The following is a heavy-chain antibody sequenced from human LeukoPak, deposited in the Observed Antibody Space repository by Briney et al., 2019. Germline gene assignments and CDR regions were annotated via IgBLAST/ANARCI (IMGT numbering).Heavy chain of an antibody. J-gene: IGHJ4*02. V-gene: IGHV3-23*01. CDR3: AKSNLCSNGWYRY. CDR2: ISSSGGST. CDR1: GFTFSSYA. D-gene: IGHD6-19*01. Sequence: GGSLRLSCAASGFTFSSYAMSWVRQAPGKGLEWVSAISSSGGSTYYADSVKGRFTISRDNSKNTLSLQMNSLRAEDTAVYYCAKSNLCSNGWYRYWGQGTLVTVSS.